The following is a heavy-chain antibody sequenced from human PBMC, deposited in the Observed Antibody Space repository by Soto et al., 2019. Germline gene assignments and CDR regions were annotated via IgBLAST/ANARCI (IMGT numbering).Heavy chain of an antibody. Sequence: GGSLRLSCAASGFTFSSYSMNWVRQAPGKGLEWVSSISSSSSYIYYADSVKGRFTISRDNAKNSLYLQMNSLRAEDTAVYYCARVHAHYYDSSGPNWFDPWGQGTLVTVSS. CDR2: ISSSSSYI. D-gene: IGHD3-22*01. CDR1: GFTFSSYS. J-gene: IGHJ5*02. V-gene: IGHV3-21*01. CDR3: ARVHAHYYDSSGPNWFDP.